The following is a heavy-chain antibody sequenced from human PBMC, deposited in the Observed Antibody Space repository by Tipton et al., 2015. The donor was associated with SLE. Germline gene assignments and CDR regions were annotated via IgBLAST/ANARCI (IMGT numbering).Heavy chain of an antibody. CDR1: GVSISSYY. D-gene: IGHD2-15*01. CDR2: IYYSGST. J-gene: IGHJ4*02. V-gene: IGHV4-59*08. Sequence: GLVKPSETLSLTCTVSGVSISSYYWSWIRQPPGKGLEWIGYIYYSGSTNYNPSLKNRVTISQDTSKSQFSLKLSSVTAADTAVYYCARGTCSGGSCYENYWGQGTLVTVSS. CDR3: ARGTCSGGSCYENY.